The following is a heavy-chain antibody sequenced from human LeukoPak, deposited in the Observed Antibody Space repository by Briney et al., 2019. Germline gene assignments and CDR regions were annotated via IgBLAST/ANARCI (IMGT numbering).Heavy chain of an antibody. CDR2: INPSGGST. J-gene: IGHJ3*02. V-gene: IGHV1-46*01. Sequence: SSVKVSRKASGYTFTSYHMHWVGQAPGRGLEWMGIINPSGGSTSYAQMFQGRVTMTRDTTTSTVYMELSSLRSEDTAVYYCARSGITMVRGEDAFDIWGQGTMVTVSS. CDR3: ARSGITMVRGEDAFDI. D-gene: IGHD3-10*01. CDR1: GYTFTSYH.